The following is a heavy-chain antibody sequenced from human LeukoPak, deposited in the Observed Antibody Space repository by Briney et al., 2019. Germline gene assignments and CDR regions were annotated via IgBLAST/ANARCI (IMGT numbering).Heavy chain of an antibody. D-gene: IGHD3-10*01. V-gene: IGHV1-69*04. CDR2: IIPILGIA. CDR3: ARTYLRSESFYNPFDY. J-gene: IGHJ4*02. Sequence: GASVKVSCKASGGTFSSYAISWVRQAPGQGLEWMGRIIPILGIANYAQKFQGRVTITADKSTSTAYMELSSLRSEDTAVYYCARTYLRSESFYNPFDYWGQGTLVTVSS. CDR1: GGTFSSYA.